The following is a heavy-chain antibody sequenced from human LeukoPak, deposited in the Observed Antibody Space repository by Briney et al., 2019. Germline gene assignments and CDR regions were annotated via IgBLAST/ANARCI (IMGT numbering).Heavy chain of an antibody. D-gene: IGHD6-6*01. CDR3: ARMLAARPDDDR. CDR1: GDSITTGGYY. J-gene: IGHJ5*02. Sequence: PSETLSLTCTVSGDSITTGGYYWSWIRQPPGKGLEWMGYIHQSGDTYSNPSLGSRVTVSADRSNNQFSLRVSSVTVADTAVYYCARMLAARPDDDRWGQGTLVTVSS. V-gene: IGHV4-30-2*01. CDR2: IHQSGDT.